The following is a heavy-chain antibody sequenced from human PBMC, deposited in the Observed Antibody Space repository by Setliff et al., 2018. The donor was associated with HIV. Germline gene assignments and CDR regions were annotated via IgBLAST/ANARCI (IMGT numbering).Heavy chain of an antibody. D-gene: IGHD3-22*01. Sequence: RAPVKVSCKASGYTFTTYDINWVRQAAGQGLEWMGWMNPDSRNTGYAQRFEGSVTMTWDTSISTAYMELNNVKFEDTAIYYCARARTDYYDRRRRSHYYIDVWARGATVTVSS. V-gene: IGHV1-8*02. CDR3: ARARTDYYDRRRRSHYYIDV. J-gene: IGHJ6*03. CDR2: MNPDSRNT. CDR1: GYTFTTYD.